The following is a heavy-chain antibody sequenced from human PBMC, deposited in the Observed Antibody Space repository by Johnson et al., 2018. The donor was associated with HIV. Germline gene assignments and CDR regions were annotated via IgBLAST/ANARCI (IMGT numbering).Heavy chain of an antibody. CDR1: GFTFSTYG. D-gene: IGHD3-10*01. J-gene: IGHJ3*02. V-gene: IGHV3-33*06. Sequence: QVQLVESGGGVVQPGRSLRLSCAASGFTFSTYGMHWVRQAPGKGLEWVAVMWYDGSNRYYADSVKGRFTISRDNSKNTLYLQMNSLRAEDTAVYYCAKDLNYGSGPVDIWGQGTMVTVSS. CDR2: MWYDGSNR. CDR3: AKDLNYGSGPVDI.